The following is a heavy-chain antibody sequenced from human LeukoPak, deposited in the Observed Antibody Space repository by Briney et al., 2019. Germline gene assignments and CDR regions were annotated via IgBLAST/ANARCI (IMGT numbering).Heavy chain of an antibody. V-gene: IGHV3-7*01. CDR1: GFTFSSYW. D-gene: IGHD2-2*01. CDR3: ARDQIVVVPAARGYYFDY. Sequence: SGGSLRLSCAASGFTFSSYWMSWVRQAPGKGLEWVANIKQDGSEKYYVDSVKGRFTISRDNAKNSLYLQMNSLRAEDTAVYYCARDQIVVVPAARGYYFDYWGQGTLVTVSS. J-gene: IGHJ4*02. CDR2: IKQDGSEK.